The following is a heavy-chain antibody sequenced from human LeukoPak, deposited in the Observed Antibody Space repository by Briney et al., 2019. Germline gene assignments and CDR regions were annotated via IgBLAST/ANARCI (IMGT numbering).Heavy chain of an antibody. V-gene: IGHV3-23*01. CDR2: ISGNAGSS. CDR3: AKHPVVIPAAGSWFDR. Sequence: GGSLRLSCAASGFTFNNYAMSWVRQAPGQGLEWVSGISGNAGSSYYADSVKGRFSISRDNSKNTLYLQMNSLRADDTAVYYCAKHPVVIPAAGSWFDRWGQGTPVTVSS. CDR1: GFTFNNYA. D-gene: IGHD2-15*01. J-gene: IGHJ5*02.